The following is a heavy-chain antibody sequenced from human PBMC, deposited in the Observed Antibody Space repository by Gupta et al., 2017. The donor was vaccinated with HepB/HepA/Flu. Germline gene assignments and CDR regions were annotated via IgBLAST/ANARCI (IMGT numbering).Heavy chain of an antibody. V-gene: IGHV3-73*02. CDR3: TRQGLLDCTNGVCYSDY. CDR2: IRTKPNNYAT. Sequence: EVQLVDSGGCLLHPGGSLKFYCSASGFTSSGSALHWVRRSSGKGLEWVGRIRTKPNNYATAHAASVKGRFIISRDDSKNTAYLQMNSLKTEDTAVYYCTRQGLLDCTNGVCYSDYWGQGTLVTVSS. CDR1: GFTSSGSA. J-gene: IGHJ4*02. D-gene: IGHD2-8*01.